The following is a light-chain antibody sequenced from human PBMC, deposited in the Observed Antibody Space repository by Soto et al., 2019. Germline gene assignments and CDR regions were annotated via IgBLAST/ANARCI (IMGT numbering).Light chain of an antibody. Sequence: SVLTQSPGMLSLSPGSRSTLSCRASQSVSSSYLALYQQKPGQAPRLLIYGASSRATGIPDRFSGSGSGTDFTLTISRLEPEDFAVYYCQQYGSSITFGQGTRLEIK. CDR1: QSVSSSY. J-gene: IGKJ5*01. CDR2: GAS. V-gene: IGKV3-20*01. CDR3: QQYGSSIT.